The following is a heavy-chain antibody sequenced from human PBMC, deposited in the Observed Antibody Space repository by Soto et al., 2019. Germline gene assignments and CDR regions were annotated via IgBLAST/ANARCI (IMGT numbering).Heavy chain of an antibody. D-gene: IGHD3-22*01. CDR1: GHTFTSYY. CDR2: INPSGGST. V-gene: IGHV1-46*01. CDR3: ARGSITMIVVVPPGPGMDV. Sequence: ASVKVSCKASGHTFTSYYMHWVRQAPGQGLEWMGIINPSGGSTSYAQKFQGRVTMTRDTSTSTVYMELSGLRSEDTAVYYCARGSITMIVVVPPGPGMDVWGQGTTVTVSS. J-gene: IGHJ6*02.